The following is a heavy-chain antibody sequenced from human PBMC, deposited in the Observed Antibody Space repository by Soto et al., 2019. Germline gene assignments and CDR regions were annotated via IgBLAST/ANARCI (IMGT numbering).Heavy chain of an antibody. CDR3: ASFSPKAWYFDL. Sequence: PGGSLRLSCAASGFTFSSYEMNWVRQAPGKGLEWVSYISSSGSTIYYADSVEGRFTISRDNAKNSLYLQMNSLRAEDTAVYYCASFSPKAWYFDLWGRGTLVTVSS. V-gene: IGHV3-48*03. CDR2: ISSSGSTI. J-gene: IGHJ2*01. CDR1: GFTFSSYE.